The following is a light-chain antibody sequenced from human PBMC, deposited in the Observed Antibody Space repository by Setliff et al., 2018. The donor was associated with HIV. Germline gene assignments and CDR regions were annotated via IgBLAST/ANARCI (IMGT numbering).Light chain of an antibody. CDR1: SSDIGAYNY. V-gene: IGLV2-14*01. J-gene: IGLJ1*01. Sequence: QSALTQPASVSGSPGQSITISCTGTSSDIGAYNYVSWYQQHPGKAPKLMIYDVSSRPSGVSNRFSGSKSGNTASLTISGLQAEDEADYYCSSYTSSSTSYVFGTGTKVTVL. CDR2: DVS. CDR3: SSYTSSSTSYV.